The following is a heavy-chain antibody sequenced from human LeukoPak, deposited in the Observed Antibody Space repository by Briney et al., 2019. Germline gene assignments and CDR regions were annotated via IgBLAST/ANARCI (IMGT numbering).Heavy chain of an antibody. CDR1: GYTFTSYY. D-gene: IGHD3-22*01. CDR2: INPSGGST. V-gene: IGHV1-46*01. J-gene: IGHJ3*02. CDR3: ARHYLGPRSGDSSGYYPPNGFDI. Sequence: ASVEVSCKASGYTFTSYYMHWVRQAPGQGLEWMGIINPSGGSTTYAQKFQGRVTMTRDMSTSTVYMELSSLRSEDTAVYYCARHYLGPRSGDSSGYYPPNGFDIWGQGTMVTVSS.